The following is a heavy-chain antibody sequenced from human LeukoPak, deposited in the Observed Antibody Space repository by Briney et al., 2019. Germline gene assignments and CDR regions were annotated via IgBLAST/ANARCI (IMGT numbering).Heavy chain of an antibody. J-gene: IGHJ4*02. CDR3: AGSGYVFEY. CDR1: GFTFSNAW. V-gene: IGHV3-15*01. CDR2: IKGKTDGGTT. Sequence: GGSLRLSCAASGFTFSNAWMSWVRHAPRQGLEWCGRIKGKTDGGTTDYGPSVVGRFTILRDDSKNTLYLQMNSLKTEDTGVYYCAGSGYVFEYWGQGTPGSVSS. D-gene: IGHD3-22*01.